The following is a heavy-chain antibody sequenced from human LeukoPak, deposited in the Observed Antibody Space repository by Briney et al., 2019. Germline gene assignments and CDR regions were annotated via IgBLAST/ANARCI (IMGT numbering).Heavy chain of an antibody. V-gene: IGHV4-59*08. D-gene: IGHD6-19*01. CDR1: GGSISSYY. Sequence: PSETLSLTCTVSGGSISSYYWSWIRQPPGKGLEWIGYIYYSGSTNYNPSLKSRITISVDKSKNQFSLKLSSVTAADTAVYYCARAHSSGWYFFDYWGQGAPVTVSS. J-gene: IGHJ4*02. CDR2: IYYSGST. CDR3: ARAHSSGWYFFDY.